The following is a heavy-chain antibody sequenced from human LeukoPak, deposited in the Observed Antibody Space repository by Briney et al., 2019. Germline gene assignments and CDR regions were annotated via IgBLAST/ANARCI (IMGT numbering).Heavy chain of an antibody. CDR3: ARQVYSSSWSYYFDY. CDR1: GESFNDYY. Sequence: SETLSLTCAVYGESFNDYYWSWIRQPPGRGLEWIGSIHYSGSTSYNSSLKSRVTISVDTSKNQFSLKLSSVTPADTAVYYCARQVYSSSWSYYFDYWGQGILVTVSS. J-gene: IGHJ4*02. D-gene: IGHD6-13*01. V-gene: IGHV4-59*01. CDR2: IHYSGST.